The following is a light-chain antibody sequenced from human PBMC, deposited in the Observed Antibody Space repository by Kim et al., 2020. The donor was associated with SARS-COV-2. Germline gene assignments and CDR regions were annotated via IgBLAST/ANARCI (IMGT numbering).Light chain of an antibody. CDR1: EWGDRF. Sequence: SYELTQPPSVSVSPGQTARITCSGDEWGDRFVCWYQQKSGQSPVLVMFEDTKRPSGIPNRFSGSKSGNTATLTISGTQPMDEADYYCQTWDSGTVVFGTGTKVTVL. CDR2: EDT. V-gene: IGLV3-1*01. CDR3: QTWDSGTVV. J-gene: IGLJ1*01.